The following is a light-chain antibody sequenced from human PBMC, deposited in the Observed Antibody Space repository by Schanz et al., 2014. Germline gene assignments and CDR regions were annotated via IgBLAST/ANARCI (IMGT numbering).Light chain of an antibody. Sequence: DIQMTQSPSTLSASVGDRVTITCRASQSISIWLAWYQQKPGKAPKLLIYRASSLESWVPSRFSGSGSATEFTLTISSLQPDDFATYYCQQYNDQYSFGQGTKLEIK. V-gene: IGKV1-5*03. CDR3: QQYNDQYS. J-gene: IGKJ2*03. CDR1: QSISIW. CDR2: RAS.